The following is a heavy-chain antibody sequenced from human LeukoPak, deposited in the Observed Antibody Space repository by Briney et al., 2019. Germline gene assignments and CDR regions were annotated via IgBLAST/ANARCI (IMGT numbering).Heavy chain of an antibody. CDR1: GGXISGYY. J-gene: IGHJ4*02. V-gene: IGHV4-59*01. CDR2: IYYSGST. Sequence: SETLSLTCTVSGGXISGYYWSWIRQPPGKGMEWIGYIYYSGSTNYNPSLKSRVTISVDPSKNQFSLKLSSVTAADTAVYYCASGNFDYWGQGTLVTVSS. CDR3: ASGNFDY. D-gene: IGHD6-13*01.